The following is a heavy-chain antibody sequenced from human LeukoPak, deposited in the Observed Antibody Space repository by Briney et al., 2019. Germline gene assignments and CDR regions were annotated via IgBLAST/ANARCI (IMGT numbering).Heavy chain of an antibody. J-gene: IGHJ5*02. CDR1: GLTFSSYS. Sequence: GGSLRLSCGASGLTFSSYSMNWVRQAPGKGLECVSYISSDSGARYYADSVKGRFTISRDNAKNSLYLQMNSLRAEDTAVSYCASATQPGFDPWGQGTLVTVSS. CDR3: ASATQPGFDP. V-gene: IGHV3-48*01. CDR2: ISSDSGAR. D-gene: IGHD2-15*01.